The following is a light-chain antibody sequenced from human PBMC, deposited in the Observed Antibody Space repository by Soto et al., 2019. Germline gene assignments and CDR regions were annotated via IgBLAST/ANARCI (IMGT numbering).Light chain of an antibody. CDR3: QQRSNWPIT. J-gene: IGKJ5*01. CDR1: QSVSSY. CDR2: DAS. Sequence: EIVLTQSPPTLSFAAGERSTLSFMASQSVSSYLAWYQQKPGQAPRLLIYDASNRATGIPARFSGSGSGTDFTLTISSLEPEDFAVYYCQQRSNWPITFGQGTRLEI. V-gene: IGKV3-11*01.